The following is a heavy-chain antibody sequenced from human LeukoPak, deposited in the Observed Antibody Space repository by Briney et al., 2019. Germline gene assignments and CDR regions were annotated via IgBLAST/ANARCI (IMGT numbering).Heavy chain of an antibody. CDR1: GGSISSGSYY. V-gene: IGHV4-61*02. CDR3: ARGGGGKYDFWSGPPDAFDI. CDR2: IHTSGST. Sequence: SETLSLTCTVSGGSISSGSYYWSWIRQPAGKGLEWIGRIHTSGSTNYNPSLKSRVTISVDTSKNQFSLKLSSVTAADTAVYYCARGGGGKYDFWSGPPDAFDIWGQGTMVTVSS. D-gene: IGHD3-3*01. J-gene: IGHJ3*02.